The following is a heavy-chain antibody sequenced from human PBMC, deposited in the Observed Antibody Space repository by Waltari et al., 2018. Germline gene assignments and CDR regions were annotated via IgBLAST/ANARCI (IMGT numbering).Heavy chain of an antibody. V-gene: IGHV4-59*01. CDR3: AREAQSTIFGVVRNWYFDL. D-gene: IGHD3-3*01. Sequence: QVQLQESGPGLVKPSETLSLTCTVSGGSISSYYWSWIRQPPGKGLEWIGYIYYSGSTNYNPSLMSRVTISVDTSKNQFSLKLSSVTAADTAVYYCAREAQSTIFGVVRNWYFDLWGRGTLVTVSS. CDR1: GGSISSYY. CDR2: IYYSGST. J-gene: IGHJ2*01.